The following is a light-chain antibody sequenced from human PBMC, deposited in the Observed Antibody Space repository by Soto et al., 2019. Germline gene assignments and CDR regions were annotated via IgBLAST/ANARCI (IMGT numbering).Light chain of an antibody. Sequence: QSVLTQPPSASATPGQRVTISCSGSSSNIGTNTVSWYQQLPGTAPKLLIYYNNQRPSGVPDRFSGSKSGTSASLGISGLQSEDEADYYCAAWDDSLNVVFGGGTKLTVL. J-gene: IGLJ2*01. CDR3: AAWDDSLNVV. V-gene: IGLV1-44*01. CDR2: YNN. CDR1: SSNIGTNT.